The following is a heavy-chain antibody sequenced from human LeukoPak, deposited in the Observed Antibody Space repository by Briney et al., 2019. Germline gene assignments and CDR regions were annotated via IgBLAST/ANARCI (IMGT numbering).Heavy chain of an antibody. CDR2: INPGGDNT. CDR1: GFTFKDYY. Sequence: ASVRVSCKTSGFTFKDYYIHWVRQAPGQGLEWRGLINPGGDNTNYAQNFQGRVTMTRDTSASTVYMELSSLRSEDTAIYYCARIRDGYNDAYDIWGQGTVVTVPS. D-gene: IGHD5-24*01. J-gene: IGHJ3*02. CDR3: ARIRDGYNDAYDI. V-gene: IGHV1-46*02.